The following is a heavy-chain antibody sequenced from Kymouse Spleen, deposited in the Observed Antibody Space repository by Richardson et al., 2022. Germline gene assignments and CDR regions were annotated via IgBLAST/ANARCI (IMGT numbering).Heavy chain of an antibody. D-gene: IGHD6-6*01. CDR1: GFTFSSYG. J-gene: IGHJ6*02. V-gene: IGHV3-33*01. CDR3: ARGEYSSSSDYYYGMDV. CDR2: IWYDGSNK. Sequence: QVQLVESGGGVVQPGRSLRLSCAASGFTFSSYGMHWVRQAPGKGLEWVAVIWYDGSNKYYADSVKGRFTISRDNSKNTLYLQMNSLRAEDTAVYYCARGEYSSSSDYYYGMDVWGQGTTVTVSS.